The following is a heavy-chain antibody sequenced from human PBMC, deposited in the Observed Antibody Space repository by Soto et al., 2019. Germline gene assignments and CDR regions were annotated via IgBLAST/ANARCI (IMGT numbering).Heavy chain of an antibody. CDR3: ATDPGNSYGLGGGGYYYYYMDV. D-gene: IGHD5-18*01. J-gene: IGHJ6*03. Sequence: GGSLRLSCAASGFTFSSYAMSWVRQAPGKGLEWVSAISGSGGSTYYADSVKGRFTISRDNSKNTLYLQMNSLRAEDTAVYYCATDPGNSYGLGGGGYYYYYMDVWGKGTTVTVSS. CDR1: GFTFSSYA. CDR2: ISGSGGST. V-gene: IGHV3-23*01.